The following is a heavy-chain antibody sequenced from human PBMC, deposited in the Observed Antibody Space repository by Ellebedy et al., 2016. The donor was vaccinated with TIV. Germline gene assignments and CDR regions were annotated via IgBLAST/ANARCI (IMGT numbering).Heavy chain of an antibody. CDR2: INHSGRT. J-gene: IGHJ5*01. CDR1: GGSLSGSGYY. V-gene: IGHV4-34*01. CDR3: ARGGTGSRMSRRNFFDS. D-gene: IGHD2-2*01. Sequence: MPSETLSLTCAVYGGSLSGSGYYWTWIRQSPGKGLDWIGDINHSGRTNYNPSLKSRVTISLDMSKKQFSLKMTSVTAADTSVYYCARGGTGSRMSRRNFFDSWGQGTLITVSS.